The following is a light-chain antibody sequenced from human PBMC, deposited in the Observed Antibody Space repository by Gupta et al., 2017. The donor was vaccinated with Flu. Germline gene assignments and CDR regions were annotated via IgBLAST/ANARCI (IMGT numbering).Light chain of an antibody. CDR3: QQRGDWPRT. Sequence: EIVLTPSPATLSLSPGERATLSCRASQSVRTYLAWYQHKPGQAPRLPIYDASNRATGIPARFSGSGSGTDFTLTVSSLEPEDFAVYYCQQRGDWPRTFGQGTKVEI. CDR1: QSVRTY. J-gene: IGKJ1*01. CDR2: DAS. V-gene: IGKV3-11*01.